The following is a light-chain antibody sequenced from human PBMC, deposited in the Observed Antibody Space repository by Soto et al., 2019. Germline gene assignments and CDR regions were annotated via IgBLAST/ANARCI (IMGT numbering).Light chain of an antibody. CDR3: CSYAGSKTYV. J-gene: IGLJ1*01. Sequence: QSALTQPASVSGSPGQSITISCTVTGSDVRTYNLVSWYQQHPGKVPKLIIYEASKRPSGVSNRFSGSQPGNTASLTVSGLQAEDEADYYCCSYAGSKTYVFGSGTQLTVL. V-gene: IGLV2-23*01. CDR2: EAS. CDR1: GSDVRTYNL.